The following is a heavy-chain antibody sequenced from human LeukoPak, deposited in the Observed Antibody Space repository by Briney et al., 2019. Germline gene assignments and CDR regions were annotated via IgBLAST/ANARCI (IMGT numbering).Heavy chain of an antibody. CDR2: IKQDGSEK. V-gene: IGHV3-7*01. CDR1: RFTFSNYW. J-gene: IGHJ5*02. D-gene: IGHD3-10*01. CDR3: ARDIPWLASFDP. Sequence: GGSLRLSCAASRFTFSNYWMSWVRQAPGKGLEWVANIKQDGSEKYYVDSVKGRFTISRDNAKNSLYLQMNSLRAEDTAVYYCARDIPWLASFDPWGQGTLVSVSS.